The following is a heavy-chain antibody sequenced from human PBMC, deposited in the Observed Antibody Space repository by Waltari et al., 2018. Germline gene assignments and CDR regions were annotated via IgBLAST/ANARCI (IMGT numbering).Heavy chain of an antibody. Sequence: EVQLLESGGGLVQPGGSLRLSCAASGFTFSSYAMSWVRQAPGKGLGWVSAISGSGGITDDADTVKGRFTTSRDNSENSRYRQMNSLRAEDTAVYYCAKSARGYSSGWSEGGWFDPWGQGTLVTVSS. D-gene: IGHD6-19*01. CDR2: ISGSGGIT. CDR3: AKSARGYSSGWSEGGWFDP. CDR1: GFTFSSYA. J-gene: IGHJ5*02. V-gene: IGHV3-23*01.